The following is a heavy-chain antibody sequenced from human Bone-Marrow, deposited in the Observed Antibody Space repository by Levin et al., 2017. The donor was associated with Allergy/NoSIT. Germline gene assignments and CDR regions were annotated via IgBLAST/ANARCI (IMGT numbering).Heavy chain of an antibody. CDR2: VDPENGKT. D-gene: IGHD2/OR15-2a*01. CDR1: GLTFTDYY. Sequence: KISCKVSGLTFTDYYINWVRQAPGKGLEWVGLVDPENGKTMFIEKFQGRVTMTADTTTDTAYLELSSLRSEDTAVYFCGTDPVFTFINWGQGTLLAVSS. V-gene: IGHV1-69-2*01. J-gene: IGHJ4*02. CDR3: GTDPVFTFIN.